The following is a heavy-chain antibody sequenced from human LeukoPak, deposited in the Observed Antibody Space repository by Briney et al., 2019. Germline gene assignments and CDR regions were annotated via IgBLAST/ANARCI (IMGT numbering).Heavy chain of an antibody. CDR3: ARGILRDYYDSSGFYHRGGVGY. J-gene: IGHJ4*02. CDR1: GGSFSTGSYY. CDR2: IHTSGTM. Sequence: PSETLSLTCTVSGGSFSTGSYYWSWLRQPAGRGLEWVGHIHTSGTMNYNASLQSRVRISVKTSKNQFSLRLSSVTAADTAVYFCARGILRDYYDSSGFYHRGGVGYWGQGTLVTVSS. D-gene: IGHD3-22*01. V-gene: IGHV4-61*09.